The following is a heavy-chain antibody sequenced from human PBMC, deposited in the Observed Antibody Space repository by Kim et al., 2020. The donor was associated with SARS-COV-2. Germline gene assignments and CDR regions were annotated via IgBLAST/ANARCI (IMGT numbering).Heavy chain of an antibody. CDR3: TTDLGVVAATFAFAI. CDR2: IKSKTDGGTT. D-gene: IGHD2-15*01. CDR1: GFTFSNAW. Sequence: GGSLRLSCAASGFTFSNAWMSWVRQAPGKGLEWVGRIKSKTDGGTTDYAAPVKGRFTISRDDSKNTLYLQMNSLKTEDTAVYYCTTDLGVVAATFAFAIWGPGTMVTVSS. V-gene: IGHV3-15*01. J-gene: IGHJ3*02.